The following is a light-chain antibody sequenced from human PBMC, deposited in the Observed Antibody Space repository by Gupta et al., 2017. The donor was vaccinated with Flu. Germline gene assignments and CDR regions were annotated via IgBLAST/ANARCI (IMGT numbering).Light chain of an antibody. J-gene: IGLJ2*01. CDR2: RNT. CDR1: SSNIGSDT. CDR3: AARDDSLSGLV. Sequence: SMPTQPTSASGTPGQRVTISCSTSSSNIGSDTVNWYQHVPGTAPKLLIYRNTQRPSGVPDRFSGSKSGTSASLAISGLRSEDEADYYCAARDDSLSGLVFGGGTKLTVL. V-gene: IGLV1-44*01.